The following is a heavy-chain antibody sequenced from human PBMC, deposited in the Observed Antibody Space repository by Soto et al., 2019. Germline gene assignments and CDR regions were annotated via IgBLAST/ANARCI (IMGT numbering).Heavy chain of an antibody. V-gene: IGHV1-18*01. CDR3: VRDWQLSP. J-gene: IGHJ5*02. Sequence: QVQLVQSGDEVKKTGASVKVSCRASGYTLTNYGISWVRQAPGQGLFWMGWISGHNGNTRYAQNVQGRLTLTIDTSTNTAYMELMSLKIDDTDMYYCVRDWQLSPWGQGTLVTVSS. CDR2: ISGHNGNT. CDR1: GYTLTNYG. D-gene: IGHD1-1*01.